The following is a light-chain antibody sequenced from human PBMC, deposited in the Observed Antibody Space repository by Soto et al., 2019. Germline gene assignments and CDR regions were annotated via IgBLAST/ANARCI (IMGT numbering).Light chain of an antibody. CDR3: QQYDILPPYT. V-gene: IGKV1-33*01. CDR2: DAS. J-gene: IGKJ2*01. CDR1: QDISNY. Sequence: DIQMTQSPSSLSAAVGDRVTITCQASQDISNYLNWYQQKPGKAPKLLIYDASNLETGVPSRFSGSGSGTDFTLTISSLQPEHIETYYCQQYDILPPYTFGQGTKLEIK.